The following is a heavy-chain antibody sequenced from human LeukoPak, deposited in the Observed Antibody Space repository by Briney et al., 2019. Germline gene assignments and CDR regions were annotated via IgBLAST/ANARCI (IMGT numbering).Heavy chain of an antibody. J-gene: IGHJ5*02. CDR1: GYTFTGYY. CDR2: INPNSGGT. D-gene: IGHD3-3*01. CDR3: ASGVVTHPHGGS. Sequence: ASVKASCKASGYTFTGYYMHWVRQAPGQRLEWMGWINPNSGGTNYAQKFQGRVTMTRDTSINTAYMELSRLRSDDTAVYYCASGVVTHPHGGSWGQGTLVTVSS. V-gene: IGHV1-2*02.